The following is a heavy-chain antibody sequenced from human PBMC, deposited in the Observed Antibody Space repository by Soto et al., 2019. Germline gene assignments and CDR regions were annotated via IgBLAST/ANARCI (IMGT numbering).Heavy chain of an antibody. D-gene: IGHD6-19*01. CDR1: GGSISSYY. CDR2: IYYSGST. CDR3: ARVVAGTYYFDY. Sequence: SETLSLTCTVSGGSISSYYWSWIRQPPGKGLEWIGYIYYSGSTNYNPSLKSRVTISVDTSKNQFSLKLSSVTAADTAVYYCARVVAGTYYFDYWGQGTLVTVSS. J-gene: IGHJ4*02. V-gene: IGHV4-59*01.